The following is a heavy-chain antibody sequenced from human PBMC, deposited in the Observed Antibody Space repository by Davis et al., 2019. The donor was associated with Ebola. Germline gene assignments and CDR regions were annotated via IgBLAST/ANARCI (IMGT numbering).Heavy chain of an antibody. J-gene: IGHJ3*02. CDR2: IWYDGSNK. CDR1: GFTFSSYG. D-gene: IGHD1-1*01. Sequence: GESLKISCAASGFTFSSYGMHWVRQAPGKGLEWVAVIWYDGSNKYYADSVKGRFTISRDNAKNSLYLQMNSLRAEDTAVYYCARVAVLGAFDIWGQGTMVTVSS. CDR3: ARVAVLGAFDI. V-gene: IGHV3-33*01.